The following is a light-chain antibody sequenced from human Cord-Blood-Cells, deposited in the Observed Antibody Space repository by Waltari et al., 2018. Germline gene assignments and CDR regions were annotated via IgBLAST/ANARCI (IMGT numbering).Light chain of an antibody. CDR3: CSYAGSSTFVV. V-gene: IGLV2-23*03. CDR1: SSDVGSYNL. CDR2: EGS. J-gene: IGLJ2*01. Sequence: QSALTQPASVSGSPGQSTTISCTGTSSDVGSYNLVSWYQQHPGKAPKLMIYEGSKRPSGVSNRCSGSKSGNTASLTSSGLQAEDEADYYCCSYAGSSTFVVFGGGTKLTVL.